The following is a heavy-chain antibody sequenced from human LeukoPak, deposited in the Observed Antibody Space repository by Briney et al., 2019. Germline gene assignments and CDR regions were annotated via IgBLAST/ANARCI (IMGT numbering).Heavy chain of an antibody. Sequence: SETLSLTCTVSGGSISSYYWSWIRQPPGKGLEWIGYIYYSGSTNYNPSLKSRVTISVDTSKNQFSLKLSSVTAADTAVYYCARGLRKDWFDPWGQGTLVTVFS. CDR1: GGSISSYY. J-gene: IGHJ5*02. CDR3: ARGLRKDWFDP. CDR2: IYYSGST. V-gene: IGHV4-59*01.